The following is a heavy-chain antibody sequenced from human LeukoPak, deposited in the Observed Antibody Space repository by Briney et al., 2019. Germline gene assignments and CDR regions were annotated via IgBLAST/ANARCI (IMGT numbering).Heavy chain of an antibody. CDR2: ISSSSSTI. V-gene: IGHV3-48*01. J-gene: IGHJ4*02. Sequence: RGSLRLSCVVSGFTFSSYNMHWVRQAPGKGLEWVSYISSSSSTIYYADSVKGRFTISRDNAKNSLYLQMNSLRAEDTAVYYCARVSYYDSSGYGDYWGQGTLVTVSS. CDR1: GFTFSSYN. CDR3: ARVSYYDSSGYGDY. D-gene: IGHD3-22*01.